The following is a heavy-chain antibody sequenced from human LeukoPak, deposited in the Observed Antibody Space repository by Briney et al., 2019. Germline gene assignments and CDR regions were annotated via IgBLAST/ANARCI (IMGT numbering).Heavy chain of an antibody. D-gene: IGHD3-22*01. Sequence: IGYLYHSGSTYYNPSLKRRVTISVDRSKNQFSLKLSSVTAADTAVYYCARAVGGYAPFDYWGQGTLVTVSS. CDR3: ARAVGGYAPFDY. CDR2: LYHSGST. J-gene: IGHJ4*02. V-gene: IGHV4-30-2*01.